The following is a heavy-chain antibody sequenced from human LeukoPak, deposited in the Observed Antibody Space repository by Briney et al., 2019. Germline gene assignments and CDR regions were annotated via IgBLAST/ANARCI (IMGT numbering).Heavy chain of an antibody. Sequence: SETLSLTCTVSAGSINSYYWSWFWLPPGKGPEWIGQISYSGLTKYNPALKSRVTISVDTSKNQISVNLSSVTAADTAFYYCARHRAIAGPFDHWGQGTLVTVSS. D-gene: IGHD6-19*01. CDR2: ISYSGLT. CDR1: AGSINSYY. CDR3: ARHRAIAGPFDH. J-gene: IGHJ4*02. V-gene: IGHV4-59*08.